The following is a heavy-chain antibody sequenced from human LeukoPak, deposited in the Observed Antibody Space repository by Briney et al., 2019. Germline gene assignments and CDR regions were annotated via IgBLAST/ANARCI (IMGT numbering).Heavy chain of an antibody. CDR1: GGSISSYY. J-gene: IGHJ4*02. CDR3: ARIDPPVDY. V-gene: IGHV4-4*07. CDR2: IYTSGST. Sequence: KASETLSLTCTVSGGSISSYYWNWIRQPAGKGLERIGRIYTSGSTNYNPSLKSRVTMSVDTSKNQFSLKLSSVTAADTAVYYCARIDPPVDYRGQGTLVTVSS.